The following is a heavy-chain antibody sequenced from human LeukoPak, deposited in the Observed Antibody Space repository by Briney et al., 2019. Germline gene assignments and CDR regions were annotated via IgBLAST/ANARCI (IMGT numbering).Heavy chain of an antibody. CDR1: GGSFSGYY. Sequence: SETLSLTCAVYGGSFSGYYWSWIRQPPGRGLEWIGEINHSGSTNYNPSLKSRVTISVDTSKNQFSLKLSSVTAADTAVYYCASSIAAKSGAFDIWGQGTMVTVSS. D-gene: IGHD6-13*01. V-gene: IGHV4-34*01. J-gene: IGHJ3*02. CDR2: INHSGST. CDR3: ASSIAAKSGAFDI.